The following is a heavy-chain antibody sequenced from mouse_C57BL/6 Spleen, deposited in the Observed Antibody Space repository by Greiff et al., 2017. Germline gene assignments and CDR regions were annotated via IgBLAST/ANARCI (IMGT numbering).Heavy chain of an antibody. CDR3: ARQVLGEYAMDY. V-gene: IGHV2-5*01. Sequence: QVQLQQSGPGLVQPSQSLSITCTASGFSFTSYGVHWVRQSPGKGLEWLGVIWSGGSTDYNAAFMSRLSITKDNSKSQVFFKMNSLQADDTAIYYCARQVLGEYAMDYWGQGTSVTVSS. CDR2: IWSGGST. J-gene: IGHJ4*01. CDR1: GFSFTSYG. D-gene: IGHD2-14*01.